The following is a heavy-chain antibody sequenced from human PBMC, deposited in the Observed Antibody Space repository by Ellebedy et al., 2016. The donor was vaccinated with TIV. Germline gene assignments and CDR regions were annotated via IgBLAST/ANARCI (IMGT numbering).Heavy chain of an antibody. CDR2: IIPIFGTA. V-gene: IGHV1-69*13. CDR1: GGTFSSYA. J-gene: IGHJ3*02. Sequence: ASVKVSCKASGGTFSSYAISWVRQAPGQGLEWMGGIIPIFGTANYAQKFQGRVTITADESTSTAYMELSSLRSEDTAVYYCARCAGYSGSYYAEDAFDIWGQGTMVTVSS. D-gene: IGHD1-26*01. CDR3: ARCAGYSGSYYAEDAFDI.